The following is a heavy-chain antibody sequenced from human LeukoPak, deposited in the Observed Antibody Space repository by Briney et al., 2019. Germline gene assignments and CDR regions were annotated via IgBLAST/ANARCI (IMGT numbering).Heavy chain of an antibody. J-gene: IGHJ3*02. Sequence: SETLSLTCAVYGGSFSGYYWSWIRQPPGKGLEWIGEINHSGSTNYNPSLKSRVTISVDTSKNQFSLKLSSVTAADTAVYYYARGRPHGAVAGTGAFDIWGQGTMVTVSS. V-gene: IGHV4-34*01. CDR1: GGSFSGYY. CDR2: INHSGST. D-gene: IGHD6-19*01. CDR3: ARGRPHGAVAGTGAFDI.